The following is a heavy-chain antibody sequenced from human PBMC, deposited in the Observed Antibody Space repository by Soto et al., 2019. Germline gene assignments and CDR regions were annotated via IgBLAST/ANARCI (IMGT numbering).Heavy chain of an antibody. CDR2: ISPVFGTP. CDR1: GGTFSTFA. D-gene: IGHD1-26*01. Sequence: QVQLVQSGAEVKKPWSSVKVSCKSSGGTFSTFAFSWVRQAPGQGLEWVGGISPVFGTPNYAQRFQGRVTIMADKSTRTAYMELTSLRSEDTAVYYCATGDGGSYYFYGMDVWGQGTTVSVSS. J-gene: IGHJ6*02. CDR3: ATGDGGSYYFYGMDV. V-gene: IGHV1-69*06.